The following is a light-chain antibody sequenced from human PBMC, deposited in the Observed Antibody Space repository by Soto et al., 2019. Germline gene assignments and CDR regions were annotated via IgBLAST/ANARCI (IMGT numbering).Light chain of an antibody. V-gene: IGLV1-47*02. CDR2: SNN. CDR3: AAWDDSLSAVV. CDR1: SSNIGSNY. J-gene: IGLJ2*01. Sequence: QAVVTQPPSASGTPGQRVTISCSGSSSNIGSNYVYWHQQLPGTAPKLLIYSNNQRPSGVPDRFSGSKSGTSASLAISGLRSDDEADYYCAAWDDSLSAVVFGGGTKVTVL.